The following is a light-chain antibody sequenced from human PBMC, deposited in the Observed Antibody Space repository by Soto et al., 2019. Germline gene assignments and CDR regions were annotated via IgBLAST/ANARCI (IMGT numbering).Light chain of an antibody. V-gene: IGKV1-5*03. CDR1: QSISSW. Sequence: TQSPDTLSLSPGERATLSCRASQSISSWLAWYQQKPGKAPKLLIYKASSLESGVPSRFSGSGSGTEFTLTISSLQPDDFATYYCQQYNSYSRTFGQGTKLEIK. CDR2: KAS. J-gene: IGKJ2*01. CDR3: QQYNSYSRT.